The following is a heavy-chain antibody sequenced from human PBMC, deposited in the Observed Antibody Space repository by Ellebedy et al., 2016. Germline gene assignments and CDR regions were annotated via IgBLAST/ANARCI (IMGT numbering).Heavy chain of an antibody. CDR3: ARDVVAGFYYYYYGMDV. D-gene: IGHD6-13*01. Sequence: ASVKVSCXASGYTFSNYGITWVRQAPGQRLEWMGWINAGNGNTKYSQKFQGRVTITRDTSASTAYMELSSLRSEDTAVYYCARDVVAGFYYYYYGMDVWGQGTTVTVSS. CDR2: INAGNGNT. V-gene: IGHV1-3*01. CDR1: GYTFSNYG. J-gene: IGHJ6*02.